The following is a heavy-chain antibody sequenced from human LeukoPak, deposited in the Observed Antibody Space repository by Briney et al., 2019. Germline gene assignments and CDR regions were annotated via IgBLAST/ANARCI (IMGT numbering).Heavy chain of an antibody. Sequence: SETLSLTCTVSGGSISSYYWSWIRQPPGKGLEWIGRIYSSGSTSYNPSLKSRVTMSLDTSKNQFSLKLSSVTAADTAVYYCARSDSGSGWDYFDYWGQGTLVTVSS. V-gene: IGHV4-4*07. CDR1: GGSISSYY. D-gene: IGHD6-19*01. CDR2: IYSSGST. CDR3: ARSDSGSGWDYFDY. J-gene: IGHJ4*02.